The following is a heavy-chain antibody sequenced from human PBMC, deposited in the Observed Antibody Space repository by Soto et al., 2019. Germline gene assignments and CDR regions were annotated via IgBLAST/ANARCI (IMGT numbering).Heavy chain of an antibody. CDR3: AKSTFWSGYGMDV. D-gene: IGHD3-3*01. CDR1: GFTFSSYG. V-gene: IGHV3-30*18. J-gene: IGHJ6*02. Sequence: QVQLVESGGGVVQPGRSLRLSCAASGFTFSSYGMHWVRQAPGKGLEWVAGISTDGSNKYYADYVKGRFTISRDNSKNTLYLQMNSLRAEDTAVYYCAKSTFWSGYGMDVWGQGTTVTVSS. CDR2: ISTDGSNK.